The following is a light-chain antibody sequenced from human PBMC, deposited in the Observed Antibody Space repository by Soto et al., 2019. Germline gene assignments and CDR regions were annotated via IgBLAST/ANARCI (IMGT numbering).Light chain of an antibody. Sequence: HSVLTQPPSASGTPGQRVTISCSGSSSNMGTSYVYWYQQLPGTAPKLLIYSNNQRPSGVPDRFSGSKSGTSASLAISGLRSEDEADYYCAAWDDGLSGWVFGGGTKLTVL. CDR1: SSNMGTSY. CDR2: SNN. J-gene: IGLJ3*02. CDR3: AAWDDGLSGWV. V-gene: IGLV1-47*02.